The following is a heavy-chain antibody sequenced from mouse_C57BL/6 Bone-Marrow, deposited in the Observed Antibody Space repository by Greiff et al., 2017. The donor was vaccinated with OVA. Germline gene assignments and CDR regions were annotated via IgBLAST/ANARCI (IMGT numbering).Heavy chain of an antibody. J-gene: IGHJ3*01. CDR2: IHPNSGST. CDR3: AYGNYVAY. Sequence: QVQLKESGAELVKPGASVKLSCKASGFTFTSYWMHWVKQRPGQGLEWIGMIHPNSGSTNYNEKFKSKATLTVDKSSSTAYMQLSSLTSEDSAVYYCAYGNYVAYWGQGTLVTVSA. CDR1: GFTFTSYW. D-gene: IGHD2-1*01. V-gene: IGHV1-64*01.